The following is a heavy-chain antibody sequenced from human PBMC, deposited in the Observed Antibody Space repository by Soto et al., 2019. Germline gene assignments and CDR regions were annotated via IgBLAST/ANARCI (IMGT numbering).Heavy chain of an antibody. Sequence: QVQLQESGPGLVKPSQTLSLTCTVTGGSMTSGDQYWTWIRHRPGEGLAWIGYINHRGSLYYNPSLKSRVSSSVDTSKNQFSLNLSSVTAADTAVYYCARELPQRQGRNMDVWGQGTTVTVSS. CDR2: INHRGSL. V-gene: IGHV4-31*03. CDR3: ARELPQRQGRNMDV. D-gene: IGHD1-1*01. J-gene: IGHJ6*02. CDR1: GGSMTSGDQY.